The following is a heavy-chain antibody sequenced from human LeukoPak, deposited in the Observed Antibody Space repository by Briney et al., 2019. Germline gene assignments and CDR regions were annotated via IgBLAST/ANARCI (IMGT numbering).Heavy chain of an antibody. CDR2: INPNSGGT. J-gene: IGHJ5*02. Sequence: ASVKVSCKASGYTFTGYYMHWVRQAPGQGLEWMGWINPNSGGTNYAQKFQSRVTMTRDTSISTAYMELSRLRSDDTAVYYCARDSEDIVVVPAAYPFDPWGQGTLVTVSS. V-gene: IGHV1-2*02. CDR1: GYTFTGYY. D-gene: IGHD2-2*01. CDR3: ARDSEDIVVVPAAYPFDP.